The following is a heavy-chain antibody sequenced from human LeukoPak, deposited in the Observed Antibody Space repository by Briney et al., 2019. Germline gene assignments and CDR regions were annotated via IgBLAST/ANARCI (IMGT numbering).Heavy chain of an antibody. J-gene: IGHJ4*02. D-gene: IGHD6-13*01. Sequence: GGSLRPSCAASGFTFSSYGMHWVRQAPGQGLEWVAVISNDGRNTYYADSVKGRFTISRDNSKNTLYLQMNSLRYEDTALYFCAKDLDVAAAAYYFDYWGQGTQVTVSS. V-gene: IGHV3-30*18. CDR2: ISNDGRNT. CDR3: AKDLDVAAAAYYFDY. CDR1: GFTFSSYG.